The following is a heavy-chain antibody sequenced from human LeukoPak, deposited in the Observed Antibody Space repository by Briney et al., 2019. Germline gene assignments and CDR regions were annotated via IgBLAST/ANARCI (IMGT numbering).Heavy chain of an antibody. CDR1: GGSFSGYY. CDR2: INHSGST. Sequence: SETLSLTCAVYGGSFSGYYWSWIRQPPGKGLEWIGGINHSGSTNYNPSLKSRVTISVDTSKNQFSLKLSSVTAADTAVYYCARDVFGVVITPLSRGGNWFDPWGQGTLVTVSS. CDR3: ARDVFGVVITPLSRGGNWFDP. V-gene: IGHV4-34*01. D-gene: IGHD3-3*01. J-gene: IGHJ5*02.